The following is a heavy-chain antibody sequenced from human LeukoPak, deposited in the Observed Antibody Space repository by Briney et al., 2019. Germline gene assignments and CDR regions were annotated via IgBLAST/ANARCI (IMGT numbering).Heavy chain of an antibody. J-gene: IGHJ4*02. D-gene: IGHD2-15*01. CDR2: IYSGGST. V-gene: IGHV3-53*01. CDR3: ARASTRGGTPY. CDR1: GFTASSNY. Sequence: GGSLRLSCAASGFTASSNYMSWVRQAPGKGLEWVSVIYSGGSTYYADSVKGRFTISRDNSKNTLYLQMNSLRAEDTAVYYCARASTRGGTPYWGQGTLVTVSS.